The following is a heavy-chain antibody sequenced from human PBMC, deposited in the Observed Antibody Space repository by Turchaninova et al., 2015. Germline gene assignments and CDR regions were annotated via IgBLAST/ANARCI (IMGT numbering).Heavy chain of an antibody. CDR2: IYTSGNI. CDR3: TKSLGDNRGYDHGLDY. D-gene: IGHD5-12*01. V-gene: IGHV4-4*07. CDR1: GGSGDRHC. J-gene: IGHJ4*02. Sequence: QVPLQASGPGLVRPSATLSLTCSVSGGSGDRHCWGWVRQPAGKGLEWIGRIYTSGNIAYNPSLRSRLTLSLDTSQNQFSLRLTSVTAADSAVYYCTKSLGDNRGYDHGLDYWGQGTLVTVSS.